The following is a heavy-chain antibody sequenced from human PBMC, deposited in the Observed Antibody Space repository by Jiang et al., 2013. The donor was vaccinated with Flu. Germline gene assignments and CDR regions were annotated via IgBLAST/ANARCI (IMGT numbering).Heavy chain of an antibody. J-gene: IGHJ4*02. CDR2: IDWDDDK. D-gene: IGHD3-10*01. Sequence: KPTQTLTLTCTFSGFSLTASATCVSWIRQPPGKALEWLARIDWDDDKFYNISLQSRLTISRDTSKSQVVLTMTNMDPGDTATYYCARRKGHSYLDYRGQGILVTVSS. CDR3: ARRKGHSYLDY. CDR1: GFSLTASATC. V-gene: IGHV2-70*16.